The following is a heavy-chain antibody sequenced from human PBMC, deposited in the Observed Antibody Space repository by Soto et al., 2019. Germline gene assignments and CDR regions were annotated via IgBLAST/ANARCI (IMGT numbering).Heavy chain of an antibody. J-gene: IGHJ4*02. CDR1: GGSITTGGYY. CDR2: RYYSEST. CDR3: ARTKCSGGSCYSWSLDY. V-gene: IGHV4-31*03. D-gene: IGHD2-15*01. Sequence: SETLSLTCTVSGGSITTGGYYWSCIRQGPGKGLEWIGHRYYSESTYYNPSLKSRVSISLDTSKNQFSLKLSFVTAADTAMYYCARTKCSGGSCYSWSLDYWGQGTLVTVSS.